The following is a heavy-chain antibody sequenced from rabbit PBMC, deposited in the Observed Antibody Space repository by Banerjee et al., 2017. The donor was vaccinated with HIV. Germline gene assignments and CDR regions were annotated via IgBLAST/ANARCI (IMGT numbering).Heavy chain of an antibody. J-gene: IGHJ3*01. V-gene: IGHV1S45*01. CDR2: TYAGSSGDT. CDR3: ARDLAGVTGWNFGL. CDR1: GFTLSSYW. D-gene: IGHD4-1*01. Sequence: EESGGDLVKPEGSLTLTCTASGFTLSSYWIYWVRQAPGKGLEWIACTYAGSSGDTYYASWAKGRFTISKTSSTTVTLQMTSLTAADTATYFCARDLAGVTGWNFGLWGQGTLVT.